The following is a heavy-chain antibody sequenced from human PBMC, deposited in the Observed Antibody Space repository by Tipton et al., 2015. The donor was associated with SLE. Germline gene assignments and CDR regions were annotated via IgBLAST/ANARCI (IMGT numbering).Heavy chain of an antibody. CDR3: ARRYSSGWSAPYYFDY. CDR1: GGSISSYY. D-gene: IGHD6-19*01. CDR2: IYYSGST. V-gene: IGHV4-59*01. Sequence: TLSLTCTVSGGSISSYYWSWIRQPPGKGLEWIGYIYYSGSTNYNPSLKSRVTISVDTSKNQFSLKLSSVTAADTAVYYCARRYSSGWSAPYYFDYWGQGTLVTVSS. J-gene: IGHJ4*02.